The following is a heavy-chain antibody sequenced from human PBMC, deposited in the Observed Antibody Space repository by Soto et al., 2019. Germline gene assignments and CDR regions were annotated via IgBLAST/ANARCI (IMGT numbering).Heavy chain of an antibody. CDR1: GGSITTTNW. D-gene: IGHD6-19*01. CDR2: IYHSGRT. J-gene: IGHJ5*02. V-gene: IGHV4-4*02. Sequence: PSETLSLNCAVSGGSITTTNWWNWVRQPPGKGLEWIGEIYHSGRTNFNPSLKSRVTISIDQSKNQVSLKLSSVTAADTAVYYCARRAVAGTSWFDPWGQGTQVTVSS. CDR3: ARRAVAGTSWFDP.